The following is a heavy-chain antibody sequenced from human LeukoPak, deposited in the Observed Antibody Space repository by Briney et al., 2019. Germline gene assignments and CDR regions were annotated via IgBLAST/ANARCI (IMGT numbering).Heavy chain of an antibody. D-gene: IGHD3-22*01. Sequence: PGGPLRLSCAASGFNFDDYPMHWVRQAPGKGLEWVSGISWSSGSIAYADSVKGRFTISRDNAKNSLYLQINSLRAEDTAIYYCARRGYYDSSGYDYWGQGTLVTVSS. CDR2: ISWSSGSI. V-gene: IGHV3-9*01. J-gene: IGHJ4*02. CDR1: GFNFDDYP. CDR3: ARRGYYDSSGYDY.